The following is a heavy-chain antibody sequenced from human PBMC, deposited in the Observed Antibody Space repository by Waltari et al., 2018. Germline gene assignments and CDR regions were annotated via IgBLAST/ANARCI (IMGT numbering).Heavy chain of an antibody. D-gene: IGHD3-3*01. Sequence: QVQLVQSGAEVKKPGASVKVSCKASGYTFTGYYMHWVRQAPGQWLECMGWINPNSGGTNDAQKVQGRVTMTSDTSISTAYMELSRLRSDDTAVYYCARDYYDFWSGYYTYWGQGTLVTVSS. V-gene: IGHV1-2*02. CDR3: ARDYYDFWSGYYTY. CDR2: INPNSGGT. CDR1: GYTFTGYY. J-gene: IGHJ4*02.